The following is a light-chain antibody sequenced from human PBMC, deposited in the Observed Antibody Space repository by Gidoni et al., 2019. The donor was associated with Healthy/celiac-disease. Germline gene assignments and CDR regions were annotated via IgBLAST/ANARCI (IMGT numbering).Light chain of an antibody. Sequence: SYELTQPPSVSVSPGQTASITCSGDKLGDKYACWYQQKPGQSPVLVIYQDSTRPSGIPERFSGSNSGNTATLTISGTQAMDEDDYYCQAWDSSTEVVFGGGTKLTVL. CDR2: QDS. J-gene: IGLJ2*01. CDR3: QAWDSSTEVV. V-gene: IGLV3-1*01. CDR1: KLGDKY.